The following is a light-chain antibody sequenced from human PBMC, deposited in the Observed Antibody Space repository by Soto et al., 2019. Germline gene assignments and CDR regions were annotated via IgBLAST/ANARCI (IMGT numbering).Light chain of an antibody. Sequence: EIVLTQSPGTLSLSPGEGATLSCRASQAIRSTSLVWFQKKPGQAPRLLMYGASTRASDFPDRFSGRGFETDFTLTVSGVEPEDFAVYYCQHYSDSTWTFGQGTRVEI. CDR2: GAS. CDR3: QHYSDSTWT. V-gene: IGKV3-20*01. J-gene: IGKJ1*01. CDR1: QAIRSTS.